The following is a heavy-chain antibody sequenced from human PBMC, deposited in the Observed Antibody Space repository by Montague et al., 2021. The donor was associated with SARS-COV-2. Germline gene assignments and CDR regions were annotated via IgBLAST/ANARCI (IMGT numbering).Heavy chain of an antibody. CDR1: GGSISNGGYY. CDR2: MYDSGST. CDR3: ARGDGVVVAAPYI. V-gene: IGHV4-31*03. D-gene: IGHD2-15*01. J-gene: IGHJ3*02. Sequence: TLSLTCTVSGGSISNGGYYCSWIRQHPGKGLEWIGYMYDSGSTYYNPSLTSRVTMSLDTSKNQFSLKLSSVTAADTAVYYCARGDGVVVAAPYIWGQGTRVTVSS.